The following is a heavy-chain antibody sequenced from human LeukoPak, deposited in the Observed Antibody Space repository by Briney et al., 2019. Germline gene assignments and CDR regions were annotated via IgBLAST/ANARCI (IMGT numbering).Heavy chain of an antibody. CDR1: GDSVSSNSVA. CDR2: TYYRSKWYN. D-gene: IGHD6-13*01. J-gene: IGHJ4*02. CDR3: ARDSGGSSSTFFDY. Sequence: SQTLSLTCAISGDSVSSNSVAWNWIRQSPSRDLEWLGRTYYRSKWYNDYAESVKSRITINPDTSKNQFSLQLNSVSPEDTAVYYCARDSGGSSSTFFDYWGQGTLVTVSS. V-gene: IGHV6-1*01.